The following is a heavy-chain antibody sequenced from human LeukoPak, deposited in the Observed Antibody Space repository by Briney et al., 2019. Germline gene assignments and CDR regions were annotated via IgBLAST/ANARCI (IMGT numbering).Heavy chain of an antibody. D-gene: IGHD4-23*01. CDR3: TSSGSRWDYFDY. CDR1: GFTFSKAW. J-gene: IGHJ4*02. Sequence: GGSLRLSCAASGFTFSKAWMIWVRQAPGKGLEWVARIKTKPEGGTTDYAAPVKDRFTISRDDSKNTPFLQMNSLKTEDTAVYYCTSSGSRWDYFDYWGQGTLATVSS. CDR2: IKTKPEGGTT. V-gene: IGHV3-15*05.